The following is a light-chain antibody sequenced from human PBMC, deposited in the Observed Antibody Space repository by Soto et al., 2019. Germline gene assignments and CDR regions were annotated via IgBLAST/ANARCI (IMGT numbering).Light chain of an antibody. CDR2: EVS. Sequence: QSALTQPASVSGSPGQSITISCTGTSSDVGGYNFVSWYQQQSGKAPKPMIHEVSNRPSGVSNRFSGSKSGNTASLTISGLQAEDEADYYCSSFTRSRAYVFGSGTKV. CDR3: SSFTRSRAYV. J-gene: IGLJ1*01. CDR1: SSDVGGYNF. V-gene: IGLV2-14*01.